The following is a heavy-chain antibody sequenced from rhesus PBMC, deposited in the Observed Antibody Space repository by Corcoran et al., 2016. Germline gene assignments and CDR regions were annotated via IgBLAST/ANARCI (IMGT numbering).Heavy chain of an antibody. CDR2: IRSGGST. D-gene: IGHD6-31*01. J-gene: IGHJ3*01. V-gene: IGHV4-160*01. Sequence: QVHLQQWGEGPVKPSETLSLTCAVYGGSVSDYWWGWIRQPPGKGLEWIGRIRSGGSTNSKPSLKSRVPIAIDPSKTQFSLKLTSVTAADTAVYYCVRQFYSNGWYDGFDFWGRGLRVTVSS. CDR3: VRQFYSNGWYDGFDF. CDR1: GGSVSDYW.